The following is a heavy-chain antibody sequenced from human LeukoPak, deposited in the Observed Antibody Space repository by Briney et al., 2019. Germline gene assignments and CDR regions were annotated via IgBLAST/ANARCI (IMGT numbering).Heavy chain of an antibody. Sequence: PGGSLRLSCAASGFTFSSYEMNWVRQAPGKGLEWVSYISSSGSTIYYADSVKGRFTISRYNAKKSLFLQMNSLRAEDTAVYYCARDGRGDYCSGGNCLMFDPWGQGTLVTVSS. CDR3: ARDGRGDYCSGGNCLMFDP. V-gene: IGHV3-48*03. J-gene: IGHJ5*02. CDR1: GFTFSSYE. CDR2: ISSSGSTI. D-gene: IGHD2-15*01.